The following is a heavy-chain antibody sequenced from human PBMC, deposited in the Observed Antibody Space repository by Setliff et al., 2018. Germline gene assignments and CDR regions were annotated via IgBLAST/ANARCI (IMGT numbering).Heavy chain of an antibody. Sequence: GGSLRLSCAASGFTFSSYATSWVRQAPGKGLEWVSSISGSGGTKFYADSVKGRFTISRDNSKNTLYLQMNSLRGEDSAVYYCTRGGAHCSGGYCYGANWGQGTLVTVSS. CDR2: ISGSGGTK. V-gene: IGHV3-23*01. CDR1: GFTFSSYA. J-gene: IGHJ4*02. D-gene: IGHD2-15*01. CDR3: TRGGAHCSGGYCYGAN.